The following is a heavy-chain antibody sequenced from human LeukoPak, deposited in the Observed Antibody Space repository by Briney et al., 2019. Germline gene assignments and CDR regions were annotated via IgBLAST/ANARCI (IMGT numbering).Heavy chain of an antibody. Sequence: GGSLRLSCVASGFSFNNYRMTWVRQDPGKGLGWVANIKQDGSEKQYVDSVEGRFAISRDNAKKSLYLQINTLRAEDTAVYYCVRGPHIAATSYWGQGTLVTVSS. CDR1: GFSFNNYR. CDR3: VRGPHIAATSY. V-gene: IGHV3-7*03. D-gene: IGHD6-25*01. J-gene: IGHJ4*02. CDR2: IKQDGSEK.